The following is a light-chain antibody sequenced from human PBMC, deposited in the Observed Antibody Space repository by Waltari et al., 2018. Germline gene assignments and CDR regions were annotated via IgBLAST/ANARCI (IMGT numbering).Light chain of an antibody. CDR3: SSRDSSGYHVV. J-gene: IGLJ3*02. Sequence: SSELTQDPAVSVALGQTVRITCQGDSLRSYYASWYQQKPGQAPVLVIYGKNNRPSGSPDRFSGSSSGNKASLTITGAQAEEEADYYCSSRDSSGYHVVFGGGTKLTVL. CDR2: GKN. CDR1: SLRSYY. V-gene: IGLV3-19*01.